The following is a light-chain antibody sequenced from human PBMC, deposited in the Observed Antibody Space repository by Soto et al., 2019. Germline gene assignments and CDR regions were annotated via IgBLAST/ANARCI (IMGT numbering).Light chain of an antibody. Sequence: EIVMTQSPATLSESLGERATLSCRASQSVSSNLAWYQQKPGQAPRLLIYGASTRATGIPARFSGSGSGTEFTLTISSLQSEDFAVYYCQQYNNWPETFGGGTKVEIK. CDR1: QSVSSN. J-gene: IGKJ4*01. V-gene: IGKV3-15*01. CDR3: QQYNNWPET. CDR2: GAS.